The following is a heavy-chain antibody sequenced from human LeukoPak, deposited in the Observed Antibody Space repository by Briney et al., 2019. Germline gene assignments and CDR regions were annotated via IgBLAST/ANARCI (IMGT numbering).Heavy chain of an antibody. CDR2: ISSSSSYI. CDR3: ARAEGYWYYYYSSGYGLFDY. CDR1: GFTFSSYS. V-gene: IGHV3-21*01. D-gene: IGHD3-22*01. J-gene: IGHJ4*02. Sequence: GGSLRLSCAASGFTFSSYSMNWVRQAPGKGLEWVSSISSSSSYIYYADSVKGRFTISRDNTKNSLYLQMNSLRAEDTAVYYCARAEGYWYYYYSSGYGLFDYWGQGTLVTVSS.